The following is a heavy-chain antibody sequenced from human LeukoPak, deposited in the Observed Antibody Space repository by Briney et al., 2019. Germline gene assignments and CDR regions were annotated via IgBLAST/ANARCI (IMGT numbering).Heavy chain of an antibody. Sequence: PSETLSPTCTVSGGSISSHYWSWIRQAPGKGLECIGYIYISGATNYNPSLRSRVTLSLDPSRNQFSLRLTSVTAADTAVYYCARTARVFDSWGPGILVTVSS. V-gene: IGHV4-4*09. CDR2: IYISGAT. J-gene: IGHJ4*02. D-gene: IGHD3-10*01. CDR1: GGSISSHY. CDR3: ARTARVFDS.